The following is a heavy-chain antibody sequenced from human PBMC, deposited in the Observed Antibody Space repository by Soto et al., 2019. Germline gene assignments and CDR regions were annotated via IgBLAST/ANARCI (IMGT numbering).Heavy chain of an antibody. Sequence: EVQLVESGGGLVKPGGSLRLSCAASGFTFSNAWMNWVRQAPGKGLEWVGLIKSKIDGGATDYAAPVKGRFTISRDDSRNTLYLQMNSLKIEDTAVYYWATDVRYYYYMDVWGKGTTVTVSS. CDR1: GFTFSNAW. CDR2: IKSKIDGGAT. J-gene: IGHJ6*03. CDR3: ATDVRYYYYMDV. V-gene: IGHV3-15*01.